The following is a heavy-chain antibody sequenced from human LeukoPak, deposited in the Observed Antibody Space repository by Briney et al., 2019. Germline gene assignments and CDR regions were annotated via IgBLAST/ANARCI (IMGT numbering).Heavy chain of an antibody. CDR2: ISSGGTI. CDR1: GFTFSIYE. J-gene: IGHJ4*02. D-gene: IGHD3-22*01. Sequence: PGGSLRLSCVVSGFTFSIYEMNWVRQAPGKGLEWVSYISSGGTIYYADSVKGRFTISRDNAKNSLYLQMNSLRAEDTAVYYCARIRADSSGYYYKYFDFWGQGTLVTVSS. V-gene: IGHV3-48*03. CDR3: ARIRADSSGYYYKYFDF.